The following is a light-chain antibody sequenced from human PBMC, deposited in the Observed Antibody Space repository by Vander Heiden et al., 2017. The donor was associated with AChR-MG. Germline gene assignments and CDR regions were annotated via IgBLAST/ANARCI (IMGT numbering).Light chain of an antibody. V-gene: IGLV2-14*03. CDR3: CSYTSSSALYV. CDR1: SSDVGGYKY. J-gene: IGLJ1*01. Sequence: SASTHLAPVLGSPGKPTTTPCTGTSSDVGGYKYVSWYQQYPGKAPKLMIYDVSNRPSGVSDRFSGSKSGNTASLTISGLQAEDEADYYCCSYTSSSALYVFGTGTKVTVL. CDR2: DVS.